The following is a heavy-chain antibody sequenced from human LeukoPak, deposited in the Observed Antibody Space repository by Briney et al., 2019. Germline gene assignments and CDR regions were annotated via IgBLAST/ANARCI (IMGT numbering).Heavy chain of an antibody. Sequence: GGSLRLSCVPSGFSFSSYAMSWVRQAPGKGLEWVSAISGSGGSTYYADSVKGRFTISRDNSKNTLYLQMNSLRAEDTAVYYCTRDTPFGGYWGQGTLVTVSS. J-gene: IGHJ4*02. V-gene: IGHV3-23*01. CDR3: TRDTPFGGY. CDR1: GFSFSSYA. D-gene: IGHD3-16*01. CDR2: ISGSGGST.